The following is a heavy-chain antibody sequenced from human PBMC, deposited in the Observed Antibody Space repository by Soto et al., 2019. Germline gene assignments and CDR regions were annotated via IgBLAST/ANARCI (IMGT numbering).Heavy chain of an antibody. Sequence: GGSLRLSCAASGFTFSTYAMTWVRQAPGKGLEWVSAIGGSGGNIYYADSVKGRFTISRDNSKSTLYLQMNSLRVEDTAVYYCATLYRGYVDYWGQGTPVTVSS. CDR3: ATLYRGYVDY. CDR2: IGGSGGNI. CDR1: GFTFSTYA. J-gene: IGHJ4*02. V-gene: IGHV3-23*01. D-gene: IGHD3-16*02.